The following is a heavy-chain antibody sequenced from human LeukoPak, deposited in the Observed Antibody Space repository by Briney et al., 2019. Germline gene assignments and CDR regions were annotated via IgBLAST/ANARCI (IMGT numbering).Heavy chain of an antibody. D-gene: IGHD6-6*01. J-gene: IGHJ4*02. V-gene: IGHV3-7*01. CDR3: ARIGYSSSSWDY. CDR2: IKQDGSQT. CDR1: GFTFGDYA. Sequence: GGSLRLSCTASGFTFGDYAMSWVRQAPGKGLEWVANIKQDGSQTYYVDSLKGRFSISRDNAKNSVYLQMNSLRAEDTAVYFCARIGYSSSSWDYWGQGTLVTVSS.